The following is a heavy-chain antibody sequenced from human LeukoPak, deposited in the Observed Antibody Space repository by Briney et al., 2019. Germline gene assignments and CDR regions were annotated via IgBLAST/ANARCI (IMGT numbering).Heavy chain of an antibody. CDR3: ARGGLAYCGGDCYSGAFDI. D-gene: IGHD2-21*02. V-gene: IGHV1-46*01. Sequence: ASVKVSCKASGYSFTSYYVHWVRQAPGQGLEWVGIINPRTGSTTYAQKVQGRVIVTRDTSTSTVYMELSSLRSEDTAVYYCARGGLAYCGGDCYSGAFDIWGQGTMVTVSS. CDR1: GYSFTSYY. CDR2: INPRTGST. J-gene: IGHJ3*02.